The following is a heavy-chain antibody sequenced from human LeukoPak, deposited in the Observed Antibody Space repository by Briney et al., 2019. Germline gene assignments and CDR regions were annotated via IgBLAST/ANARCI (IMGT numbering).Heavy chain of an antibody. CDR2: ISYDGSNK. Sequence: GGSLRLSCAASGFTFSSYAMHWVRQAPGKGLEWVAVISYDGSNKYYVDSVKGRFTISRDNAKNSLFLQMNSLRPEDTAVYYCVTSGCSGATCYFYFDFWGQGTLVTVSS. CDR1: GFTFSSYA. V-gene: IGHV3-30*07. CDR3: VTSGCSGATCYFYFDF. J-gene: IGHJ4*02. D-gene: IGHD2-15*01.